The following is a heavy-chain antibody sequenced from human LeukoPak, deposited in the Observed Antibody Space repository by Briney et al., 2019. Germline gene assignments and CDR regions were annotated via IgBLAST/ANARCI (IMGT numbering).Heavy chain of an antibody. CDR1: GFTFDDYA. Sequence: PGRSLRLSCAASGFTFDDYAMHWVRHAPGKGLEWPSGIRWNSGSVGYADSVKGRFTISRDNAKNSLYLQMNSLRAEDMALYYCAKDQTGTTGLFDYWGQGTLVTVSS. CDR2: IRWNSGSV. V-gene: IGHV3-9*03. J-gene: IGHJ4*02. CDR3: AKDQTGTTGLFDY. D-gene: IGHD1/OR15-1a*01.